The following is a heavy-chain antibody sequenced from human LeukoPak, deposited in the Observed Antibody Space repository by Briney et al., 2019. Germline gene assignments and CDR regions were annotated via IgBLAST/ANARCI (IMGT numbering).Heavy chain of an antibody. D-gene: IGHD3-22*01. J-gene: IGHJ4*02. V-gene: IGHV3-30-3*01. Sequence: GRSLRLSCAASGFTFSSYAMHWVRQAPGKGLEWVAVISYDGSNKYYADSVKGRFTISRDNSKNTLYLQMNGLRAEDTAVYYCARGGFFDYDSSGYYYWGQGTLVTVSS. CDR3: ARGGFFDYDSSGYYY. CDR2: ISYDGSNK. CDR1: GFTFSSYA.